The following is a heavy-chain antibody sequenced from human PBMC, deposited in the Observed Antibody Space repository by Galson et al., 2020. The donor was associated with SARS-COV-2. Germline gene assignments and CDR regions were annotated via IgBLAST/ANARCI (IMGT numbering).Heavy chain of an antibody. J-gene: IGHJ4*02. CDR1: GFTFSSYW. V-gene: IGHV3-74*01. D-gene: IGHD1-26*01. CDR2: INSNGSST. CDR3: TATRAY. Sequence: GGSLRLSCAASGFTFSSYWMHWVRQTPGKGLVWVSRINSNGSSTSYADSVKGRFTISRDNAKNTLYLQMNSLRADDTAVYYCTATRAYWGQGTLVTVFS.